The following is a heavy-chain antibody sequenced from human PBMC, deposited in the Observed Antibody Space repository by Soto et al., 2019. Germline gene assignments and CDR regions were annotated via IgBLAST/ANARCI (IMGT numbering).Heavy chain of an antibody. V-gene: IGHV4-4*02. Sequence: QVQLQESGPGLVKPSGTLSVTCTVSGASIKSNVWWSWVRQSPGKELEWIGKVFHNGNTYYNTSLNSRFTMSIDKSRNQFSLMLTSMPAADTGMYYCARDSAVPGESDRLDHWGQGILVTVSS. CDR3: ARDSAVPGESDRLDH. CDR1: GASIKSNVW. CDR2: VFHNGNT. D-gene: IGHD6-19*01. J-gene: IGHJ4*02.